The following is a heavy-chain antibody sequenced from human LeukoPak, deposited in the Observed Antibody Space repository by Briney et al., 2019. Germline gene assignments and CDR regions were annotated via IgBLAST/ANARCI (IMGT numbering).Heavy chain of an antibody. J-gene: IGHJ6*03. Sequence: ASVKVSCKASGYTVTSYGISWVRQAPGQGLEWMGWISAYNGNTNYAQKLQGGVTMTTDTSTSTAYMELRSLRSDDTAVYYCARGGYSYGYGFLDYYYYYMDVWGKGTTVTVSS. V-gene: IGHV1-18*01. D-gene: IGHD5-18*01. CDR3: ARGGYSYGYGFLDYYYYYMDV. CDR1: GYTVTSYG. CDR2: ISAYNGNT.